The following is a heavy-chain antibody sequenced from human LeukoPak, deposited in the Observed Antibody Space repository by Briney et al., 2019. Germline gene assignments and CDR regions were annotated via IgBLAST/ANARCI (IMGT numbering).Heavy chain of an antibody. CDR3: AKVMDCSSTSCYTGYYYYYGMDV. Sequence: PGGSLRLSCAASGFTFRSYGMHWVRQAPGKGLEWVAVISYDGSNKYYADSVKGRFTISRDNSKNTLYLQMNSLRAEDTAVYYCAKVMDCSSTSCYTGYYYYYGMDVWGQGTTVTVSS. CDR2: ISYDGSNK. J-gene: IGHJ6*02. V-gene: IGHV3-30*18. CDR1: GFTFRSYG. D-gene: IGHD2-2*02.